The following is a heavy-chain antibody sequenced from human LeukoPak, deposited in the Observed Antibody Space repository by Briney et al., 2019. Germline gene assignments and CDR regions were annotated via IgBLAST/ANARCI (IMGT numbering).Heavy chain of an antibody. CDR3: ARDQTGITVAATGWFDP. Sequence: GGSLRLSCAASGFTFSDYYMSWIRQAPGRGLEWVSYISNSGTTRYYADSVKGRFTISRDNAKNSLYLQMNSLRAEDTAVYYCARDQTGITVAATGWFDPWGQETLVTVSS. D-gene: IGHD6-19*01. CDR1: GFTFSDYY. CDR2: ISNSGTTR. J-gene: IGHJ5*02. V-gene: IGHV3-11*04.